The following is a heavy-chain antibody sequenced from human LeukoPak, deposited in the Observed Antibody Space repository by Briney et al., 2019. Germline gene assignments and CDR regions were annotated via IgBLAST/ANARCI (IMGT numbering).Heavy chain of an antibody. J-gene: IGHJ4*02. CDR1: GGSVSSGSYY. CDR3: ARGGGEPAYCGGDCYSADY. D-gene: IGHD2-21*02. Sequence: SSETLSLTCTVSGGSVSSGSYYWSWIRQPPGKGLEWIGYIYYSGSTNYNPSLKSRVTISVDTSKNQFSLKLSSVTAADTAVYYCARGGGEPAYCGGDCYSADYWGQGTLVTVSS. V-gene: IGHV4-61*01. CDR2: IYYSGST.